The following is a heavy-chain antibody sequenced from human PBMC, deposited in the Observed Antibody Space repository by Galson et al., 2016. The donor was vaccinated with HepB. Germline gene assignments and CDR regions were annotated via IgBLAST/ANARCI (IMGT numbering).Heavy chain of an antibody. CDR2: ICPSSSDI. D-gene: IGHD1-26*01. V-gene: IGHV3-11*06. Sequence: SLRLSCAASGFTFSGYYMRWVRQAPGKGLEWVSYICPSSSDIKHADSVTGQFTISRDNAKNSLYLQMNTLGVEDTAVYYCASPSGGYSVDTFALWGQGTMVTVSS. J-gene: IGHJ3*01. CDR1: GFTFSGYY. CDR3: ASPSGGYSVDTFAL.